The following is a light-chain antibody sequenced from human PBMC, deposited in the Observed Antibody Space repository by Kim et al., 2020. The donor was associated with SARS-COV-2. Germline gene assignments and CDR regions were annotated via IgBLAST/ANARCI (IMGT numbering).Light chain of an antibody. CDR1: SSNIGTNA. CDR2: TNS. CDR3: ATWDDSLNGRV. V-gene: IGLV1-44*01. J-gene: IGLJ2*01. Sequence: GQRVSISCSGSSSNIGTNAVNWYQQLPGTAPKLLISTNSQLPSGVPDRFSGSKSGTSASLAISGLQSEDEADYYCATWDDSLNGRVFGGGTKLTVL.